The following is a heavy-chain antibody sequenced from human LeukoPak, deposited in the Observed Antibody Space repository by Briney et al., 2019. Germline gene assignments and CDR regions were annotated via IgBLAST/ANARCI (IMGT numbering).Heavy chain of an antibody. CDR1: GGSISSYH. CDR2: IYYSGST. J-gene: IGHJ6*02. CDR3: ARERSSSSYYYYGMDV. Sequence: SETLSLTCTVSGGSISSYHWSWIRQPPGKGLEWIGYIYYSGSTNYNPSLKSRVTISVDTSKNQFSLKLSSVTAADTAVYYCARERSSSSYYYYGMDVWGQGTTVTVSS. D-gene: IGHD6-6*01. V-gene: IGHV4-59*01.